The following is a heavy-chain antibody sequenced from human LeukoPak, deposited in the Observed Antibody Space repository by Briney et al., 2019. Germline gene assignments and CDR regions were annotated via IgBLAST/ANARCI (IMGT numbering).Heavy chain of an antibody. CDR2: INPSGGRT. V-gene: IGHV1-46*01. J-gene: IGHJ4*02. CDR1: GYTFTSYY. CDR3: ARGPGEGGSSGYYYGKPEDPAEYYFDY. D-gene: IGHD3-22*01. Sequence: ASVTVSFKASGYTFTSYYIHWVRQAPGQGLEWMGIINPSGGRTSYAQKFQGRVTMTRDMSTSTVYMELSSLRSEDTAVYYCARGPGEGGSSGYYYGKPEDPAEYYFDYWGQGTLVTVSS.